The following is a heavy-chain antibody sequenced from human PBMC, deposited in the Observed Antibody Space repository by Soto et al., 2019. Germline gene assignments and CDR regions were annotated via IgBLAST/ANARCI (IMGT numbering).Heavy chain of an antibody. CDR3: ARDQPRSYYYYGMDV. J-gene: IGHJ6*02. V-gene: IGHV1-46*01. CDR1: GYTFTSYY. Sequence: ASVKVSCKASGYTFTSYYMHWVRQAPGQGLEWMGIINPSGGSTSYAQKLQGRVTMTRDTSTSTVYMELSSLRSEDTAVYYCARDQPRSYYYYGMDVWGQGTTVTVSS. CDR2: INPSGGST.